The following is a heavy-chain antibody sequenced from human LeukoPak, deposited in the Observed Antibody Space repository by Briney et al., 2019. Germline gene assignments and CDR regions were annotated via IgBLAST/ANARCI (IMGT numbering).Heavy chain of an antibody. V-gene: IGHV3-66*01. CDR2: IYSGGST. D-gene: IGHD3-16*01. CDR3: ARERGTFLDY. J-gene: IGHJ4*02. CDR1: GFTFSNYA. Sequence: GGSLRLSCAASGFTFSNYAMSWVRQAPGKGLEWVSVIYSGGSTYYADSVKGRFTISRDNSKNTLYLQMNSLRAEDTAVYYCARERGTFLDYWGQGTLVTVSS.